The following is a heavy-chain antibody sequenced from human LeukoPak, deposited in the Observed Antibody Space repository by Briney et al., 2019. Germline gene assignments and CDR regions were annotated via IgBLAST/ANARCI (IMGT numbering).Heavy chain of an antibody. J-gene: IGHJ3*02. CDR3: ARGYYVHNAFDI. CDR2: ISWNSGSI. V-gene: IGHV3-9*01. Sequence: PGRSLRLSCAASGFTFDDYAMHWVRQAPGKGLEWVSGISWNSGSIGYADSVKGRFTISRDNAKNSLYLQMNSLRAEDTAVYCCARGYYVHNAFDIWGQGTMVTVSS. D-gene: IGHD3-10*02. CDR1: GFTFDDYA.